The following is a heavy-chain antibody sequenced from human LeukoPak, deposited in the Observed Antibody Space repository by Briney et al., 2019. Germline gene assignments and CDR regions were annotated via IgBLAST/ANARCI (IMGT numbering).Heavy chain of an antibody. CDR2: IYYSGST. D-gene: IGHD3-10*01. Sequence: KPSETLSLTCTVSGGSISSYYWSWIRQPPGKGLEWIGYIYYSGSTNYNPSLKSRVTISVDKSKNQFSLKLSSVTAADTAVYYCATYGSGSYRYFQHWGQGTLVTVSS. J-gene: IGHJ1*01. CDR1: GGSISSYY. CDR3: ATYGSGSYRYFQH. V-gene: IGHV4-59*12.